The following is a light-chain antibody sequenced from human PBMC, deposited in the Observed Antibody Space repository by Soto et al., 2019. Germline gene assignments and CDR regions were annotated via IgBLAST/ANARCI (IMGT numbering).Light chain of an antibody. V-gene: IGKV3-20*01. J-gene: IGKJ1*01. CDR3: QQYCSSLPWT. CDR1: QSVSGRY. Sequence: EIVVTQSPGTLSLSPGESATLSCRASQSVSGRYLAWYQQKPGQSPRLLIYGASTRATGVPDRFSGSGSGTDFTLTISRLEPEDFAVYYCQQYCSSLPWTFGQGTTVEMK. CDR2: GAS.